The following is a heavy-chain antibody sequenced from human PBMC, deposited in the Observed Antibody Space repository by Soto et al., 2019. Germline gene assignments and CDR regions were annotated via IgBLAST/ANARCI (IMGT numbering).Heavy chain of an antibody. D-gene: IGHD2-15*01. V-gene: IGHV3-21*01. Sequence: VGSLRLSCAASGFTFSSYSMNWVRQAPGKGLEWVSSISSSSSYIYYADSVKGRFTISRDNAKNSLYLQMNSLRAEDTAVYYCAREEGARYCSGGSCYSGDWFDPWGQGTLVTVSS. CDR2: ISSSSSYI. CDR1: GFTFSSYS. J-gene: IGHJ5*02. CDR3: AREEGARYCSGGSCYSGDWFDP.